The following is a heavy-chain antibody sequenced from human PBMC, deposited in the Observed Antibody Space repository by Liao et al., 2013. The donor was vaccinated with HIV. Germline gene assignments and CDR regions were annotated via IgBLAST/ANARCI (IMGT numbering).Heavy chain of an antibody. V-gene: IGHV4-4*07. CDR1: GGSITTFY. J-gene: IGHJ4*02. D-gene: IGHD3-22*01. Sequence: QVQLQESGPGLVRPSETLSLTCTVSGGSITTFYWGWIRQPAGKRLEWIGRIDTSGSTDYNPSLKSRVTMSVDTSKSQFSLKLTSVTAADTAVYYCARENYAVVIGRVDYWGRGNPGHRLL. CDR2: IDTSGST. CDR3: ARENYAVVIGRVDY.